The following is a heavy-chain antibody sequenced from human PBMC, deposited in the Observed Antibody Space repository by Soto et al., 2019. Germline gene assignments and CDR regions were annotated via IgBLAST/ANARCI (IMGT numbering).Heavy chain of an antibody. CDR2: ISAYSGDT. CDR1: GYTFSSYG. Sequence: ASVKVSCKASGYTFSSYGITWVRQAPGQGLEWLGISAYSGDTNYAQTVQGRATMTTDTSTSTAYMELRSLRSDDTAVYYCARVEDYFDSSGYAHWGQGTRGTVSS. D-gene: IGHD3-22*01. V-gene: IGHV1-18*01. J-gene: IGHJ4*02. CDR3: ARVEDYFDSSGYAH.